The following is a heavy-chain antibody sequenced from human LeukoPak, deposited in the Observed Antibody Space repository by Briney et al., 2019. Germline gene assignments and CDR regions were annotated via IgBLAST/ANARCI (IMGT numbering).Heavy chain of an antibody. Sequence: GGSLRLSCAASGFTVSSNYMTWVRQAPGKGLEWVSHIYSGGSTYYADSVKGRFTISRDNSKNTLYVQMNSLRAEDTAVYYCARDLGQYYDTSDNWFDPWGQGTLVTVSS. CDR3: ARDLGQYYDTSDNWFDP. D-gene: IGHD3-22*01. V-gene: IGHV3-53*01. J-gene: IGHJ5*02. CDR2: IYSGGST. CDR1: GFTVSSNY.